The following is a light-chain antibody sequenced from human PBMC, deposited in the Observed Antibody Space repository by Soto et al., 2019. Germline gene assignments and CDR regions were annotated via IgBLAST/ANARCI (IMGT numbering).Light chain of an antibody. V-gene: IGKV1-9*01. Sequence: DIQLTQSPSFLSASVGDRVTITCRASQGISSYLAWYQQKPGKPPKVLIYAASALQSGVPSRFSGSGSGTEFTLTISSLRPEDFATYYCQQIKSYPLTFGGGTKVEIK. CDR3: QQIKSYPLT. CDR1: QGISSY. J-gene: IGKJ4*01. CDR2: AAS.